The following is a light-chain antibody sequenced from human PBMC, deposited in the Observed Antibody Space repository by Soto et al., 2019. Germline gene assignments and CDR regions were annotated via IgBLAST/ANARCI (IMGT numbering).Light chain of an antibody. J-gene: IGKJ5*01. CDR3: QQYHNWPIT. CDR1: QSVSSSY. CDR2: GAS. Sequence: IVLTQSPGTLSLSPGERATLSCRASQSVSSSYLAWYQQKPGQAPRLLIYGASTRATDIPARFSGSGSGTEFTLTISSLQSEDFAVYYCQQYHNWPITFGQGTRLEIK. V-gene: IGKV3-15*01.